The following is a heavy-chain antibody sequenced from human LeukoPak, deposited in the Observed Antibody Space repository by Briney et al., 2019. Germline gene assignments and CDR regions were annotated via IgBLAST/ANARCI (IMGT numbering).Heavy chain of an antibody. CDR1: GGSISSGSYY. CDR3: ARESGSYPYFDY. D-gene: IGHD1-26*01. J-gene: IGHJ4*02. CDR2: IYTSGST. Sequence: SETLSLTCTVSGGSISSGSYYWSWIRQPAGKGLEWIGRIYTSGSTNYNPSLKSRVTISVDTSKNQFSLKLSSVTAADTAVYYCARESGSYPYFDYWGQGTLVTVSS. V-gene: IGHV4-61*02.